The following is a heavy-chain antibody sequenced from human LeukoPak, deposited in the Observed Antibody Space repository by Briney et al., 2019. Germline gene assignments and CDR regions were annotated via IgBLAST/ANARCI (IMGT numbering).Heavy chain of an antibody. J-gene: IGHJ4*02. CDR3: ARPPGGNYYFDY. V-gene: IGHV4-39*01. Sequence: SETLSLTCTVSGGSISSRSYYWGWIRQPPGKGLEWIGSIYYSGSTYYNPSLKSRVTISVGTSKNQFSLKLNSVTAADTAVYYCARPPGGNYYFDYWGQGTLVTVSS. CDR1: GGSISSRSYY. D-gene: IGHD4-23*01. CDR2: IYYSGST.